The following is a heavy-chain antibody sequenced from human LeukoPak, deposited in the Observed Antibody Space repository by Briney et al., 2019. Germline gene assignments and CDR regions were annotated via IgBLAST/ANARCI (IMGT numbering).Heavy chain of an antibody. Sequence: GESLKISCKGSGYRFTTYWIGWVRQMPGKGLEWMGIIYPGDSDTRYSPSFQGQVTISADKSISAAYLQWSSLKASDTAMYYRARNEGFGSGSYYNGYYFDYWGQGTLVTVSS. J-gene: IGHJ4*02. CDR3: ARNEGFGSGSYYNGYYFDY. D-gene: IGHD3-10*01. CDR1: GYRFTTYW. CDR2: IYPGDSDT. V-gene: IGHV5-51*01.